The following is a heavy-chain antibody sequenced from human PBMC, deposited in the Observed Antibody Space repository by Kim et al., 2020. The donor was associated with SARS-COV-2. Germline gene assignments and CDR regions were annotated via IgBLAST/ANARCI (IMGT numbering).Heavy chain of an antibody. CDR3: ARNFGSATMIGDV. CDR1: GFTFSPFA. J-gene: IGHJ3*01. D-gene: IGHD3-10*01. V-gene: IGHV3-33*01. CDR2: IRSDESKR. Sequence: GGSLRLSCTASGFTFSPFAMHWVRQAPGKGLEWVAVIRSDESKRYYAESVKDRFTISRDNSKNTLYLQMNSLRAEGTAIYFCARNFGSATMIGDVWGLGTVVTVSS.